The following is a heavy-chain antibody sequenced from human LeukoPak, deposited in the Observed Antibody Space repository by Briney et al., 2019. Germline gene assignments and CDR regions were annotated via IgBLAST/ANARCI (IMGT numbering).Heavy chain of an antibody. D-gene: IGHD3-10*01. CDR2: IYYSGGT. Sequence: SETLSLTCTVSGDSISSYYWSWIRQPPGRGREWIGYIYYSGGTLYNPSLKSRVTISVDTSKNQLSLKLNSVTAADTAVYYCARHGNTLVRGIITYSLDYWGQGILVTVSS. CDR3: ARHGNTLVRGIITYSLDY. J-gene: IGHJ4*02. CDR1: GDSISSYY. V-gene: IGHV4-59*08.